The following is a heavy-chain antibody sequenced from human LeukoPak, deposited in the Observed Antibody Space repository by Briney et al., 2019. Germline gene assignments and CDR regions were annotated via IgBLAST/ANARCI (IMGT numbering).Heavy chain of an antibody. D-gene: IGHD2-2*01. Sequence: SGTLSLTCAISGASISSTNWWIWVRQPPGKGLEWIGEMHHSGRTNYNPSLKSRITISVDKSKNQVFLRLNSVAAADTALYYCARAQEGCSRASCYLGAWGQGALGT. V-gene: IGHV4-4*02. J-gene: IGHJ4*02. CDR1: GASISSTNW. CDR2: MHHSGRT. CDR3: ARAQEGCSRASCYLGA.